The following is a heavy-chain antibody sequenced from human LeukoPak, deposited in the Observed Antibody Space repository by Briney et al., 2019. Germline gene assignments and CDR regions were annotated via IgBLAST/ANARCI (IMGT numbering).Heavy chain of an antibody. D-gene: IGHD3-22*01. CDR1: GFTFSSYW. Sequence: GGSLRLSCAASGFTFSSYWMHWVRQAPGKGLEWVSGISWNSGSIGYADSVKGRFTISRDNAKNSLYLQMNSLRAEDTALYYCAKPKHSSGYYSYYFDYWGQGTLVTVSS. CDR2: ISWNSGSI. V-gene: IGHV3-9*01. CDR3: AKPKHSSGYYSYYFDY. J-gene: IGHJ4*02.